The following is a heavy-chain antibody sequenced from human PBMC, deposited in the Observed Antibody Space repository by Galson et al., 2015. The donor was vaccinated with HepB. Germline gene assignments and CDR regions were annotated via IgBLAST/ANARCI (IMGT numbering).Heavy chain of an antibody. CDR1: GFTVSGIY. CDR3: ARMANRYYFDL. CDR2: IYTGDTT. Sequence: SLRLSCAASGFTVSGIYMSWVRQAPGKGLEWVSVIYTGDTTYYADSVKGRFTISRDYSSNTLFLQMNSLRAEDTAVYYCARMANRYYFDLWGQGTLVTVSS. V-gene: IGHV3-53*01. D-gene: IGHD5-24*01. J-gene: IGHJ4*02.